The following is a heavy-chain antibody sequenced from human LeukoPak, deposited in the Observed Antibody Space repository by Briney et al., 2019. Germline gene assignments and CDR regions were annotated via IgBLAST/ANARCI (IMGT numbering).Heavy chain of an antibody. CDR3: ARDGSSGNHARATNWFDP. CDR2: IYTSGST. CDR1: GGSISSYY. D-gene: IGHD3-22*01. V-gene: IGHV4-4*07. J-gene: IGHJ5*02. Sequence: KPSETLSLTCTVSGGSISSYYWSWIRQPAGKGLEWIGRIYTSGSTNYNPSLKSRVTMSVDTSKNQFSLKLSSVTAADTAVYYCARDGSSGNHARATNWFDPWGQGTLVTVSS.